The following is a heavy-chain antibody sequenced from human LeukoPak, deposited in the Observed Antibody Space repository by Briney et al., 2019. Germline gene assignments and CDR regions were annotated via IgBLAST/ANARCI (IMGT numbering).Heavy chain of an antibody. D-gene: IGHD2-15*01. J-gene: IGHJ4*02. CDR1: GGSFSGYY. Sequence: SETLSLTCAVYGGSFSGYYWSCIRQPPGKGLEWGGEINHSGSTNYNPSLKSRVTISADTYKNQFSLKLSSVTAADTAVYYCASSGVAALRNWGQGTLVTVSS. CDR3: ASSGVAALRN. CDR2: INHSGST. V-gene: IGHV4-34*01.